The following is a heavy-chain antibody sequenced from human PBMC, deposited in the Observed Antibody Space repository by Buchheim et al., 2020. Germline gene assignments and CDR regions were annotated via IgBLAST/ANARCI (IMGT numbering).Heavy chain of an antibody. Sequence: EVQLVESGGGLVQPGGSLRLSCAASGFSFSRYWMSWVRQAPGKGLEWVANIKEDGSEKFHVDSVKGRLTISRDNAKNSLSLQMNSLRVEDTAIYYCAREYYGTNEFDYWGQGTL. J-gene: IGHJ4*02. CDR1: GFSFSRYW. D-gene: IGHD3-10*01. CDR3: AREYYGTNEFDY. V-gene: IGHV3-7*01. CDR2: IKEDGSEK.